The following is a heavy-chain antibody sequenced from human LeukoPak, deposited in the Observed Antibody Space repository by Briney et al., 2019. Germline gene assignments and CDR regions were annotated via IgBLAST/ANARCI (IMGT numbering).Heavy chain of an antibody. J-gene: IGHJ4*02. D-gene: IGHD3-22*01. V-gene: IGHV3-23*01. CDR3: AKVATMIVVVITDFDY. Sequence: PGGSLRLSCAASGFTFSSYAMSWVRQAPGEGLEWVSAISGSGGSTYYADSVKGRFTISRDNSKNTLYLQMNSLRAEDTAVYYCAKVATMIVVVITDFDYWGQGTLVTVSS. CDR1: GFTFSSYA. CDR2: ISGSGGST.